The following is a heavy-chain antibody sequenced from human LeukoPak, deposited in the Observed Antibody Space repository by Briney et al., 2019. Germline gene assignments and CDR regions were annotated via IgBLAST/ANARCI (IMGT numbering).Heavy chain of an antibody. V-gene: IGHV3-21*04. CDR1: GFTFSSFS. Sequence: GGSLRLSCVASGFTFSSFSMNWVGHAQGTGLVGVLTISSSSSYIYYADSVKSRFTISRDNSKNTLYLQMNRLRDEGTAVYYCAKLSPTTLYDSRGWFDHWGQGTLVTVSS. CDR2: ISSSSSYI. CDR3: AKLSPTTLYDSRGWFDH. J-gene: IGHJ5*02. D-gene: IGHD3-3*01.